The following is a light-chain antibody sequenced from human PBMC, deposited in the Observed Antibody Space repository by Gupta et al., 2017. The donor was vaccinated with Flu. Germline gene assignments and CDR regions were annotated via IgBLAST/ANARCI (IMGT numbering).Light chain of an antibody. CDR2: DVI. Sequence: QSALTPPASVSGSPGPSIPISCTGTSSDFGVYNYVSWYQHHPGKVPKLLIYDVITRPSGVSNRFSGSKSGNTASLTISGLQAEDEADYYCSSYTGSSVLFGGGTKLTVL. CDR1: SSDFGVYNY. J-gene: IGLJ2*01. CDR3: SSYTGSSVL. V-gene: IGLV2-14*03.